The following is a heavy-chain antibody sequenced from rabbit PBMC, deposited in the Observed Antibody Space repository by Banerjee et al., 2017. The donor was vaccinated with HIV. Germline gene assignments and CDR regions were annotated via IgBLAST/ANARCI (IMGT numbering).Heavy chain of an antibody. D-gene: IGHD6-1*01. CDR1: GIDLSSYYD. V-gene: IGHV1S40*01. J-gene: IGHJ6*01. Sequence: QSLEESGGDLVKPGGALTLTCQASGIDLSSYYDMCWVRQAPGKGLEWIACIDTSYGNTAYASWAKGRFTISKTSSTSVTLQMTSLTAADTATYFCARGYGGYGWTTRLALRGPGTLVTVS. CDR3: ARGYGGYGWTTRLAL. CDR2: IDTSYGNT.